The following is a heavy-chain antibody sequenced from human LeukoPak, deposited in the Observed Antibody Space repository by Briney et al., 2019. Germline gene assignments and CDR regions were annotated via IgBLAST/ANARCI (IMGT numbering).Heavy chain of an antibody. CDR1: GFLFGNCA. CDR2: VSYDGSYE. CDR3: AKGRGPLYYYAVDA. J-gene: IGHJ6*02. Sequence: KTGGSLRLSCAASGFLFGNCAMHWFRQAPGKGLEWVATVSYDGSYEFYPDSVKGRFTISRNDSDKAVHLQMSSLRPEDSGVFYCAKGRGPLYYYAVDAWGQGTTVTVSS. V-gene: IGHV3-30*18.